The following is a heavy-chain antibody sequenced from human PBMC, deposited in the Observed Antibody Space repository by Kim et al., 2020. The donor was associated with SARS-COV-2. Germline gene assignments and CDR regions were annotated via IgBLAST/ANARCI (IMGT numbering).Heavy chain of an antibody. CDR1: GFTFSSYS. J-gene: IGHJ4*02. Sequence: GGSLRLSCAASGFTFSSYSMSWVRQAPGKGLEWVSAINGDGGSTYYADSVKGRFTISRDNSKNTLYLQMNSLRAEDTAVYYCAKVRVAHIVVVTAIYYWGPGAPGTLSP. CDR2: INGDGGST. D-gene: IGHD2-21*02. CDR3: AKVRVAHIVVVTAIYY. V-gene: IGHV3-23*01.